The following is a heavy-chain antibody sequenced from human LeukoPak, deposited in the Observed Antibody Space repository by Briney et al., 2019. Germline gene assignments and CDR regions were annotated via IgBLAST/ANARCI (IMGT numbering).Heavy chain of an antibody. Sequence: GGSLRLSCAASGFTFSSYGMHWVRQAPGKGLEWVSVIYSGGSTYYADSVKGRFTISRDNSKNTLYLQMNSLRAEDTAVYYCARVIRSYYDFWSGPDAFDIWGQGTMVTVSS. D-gene: IGHD3-3*01. CDR1: GFTFSSYG. CDR2: IYSGGST. J-gene: IGHJ3*02. CDR3: ARVIRSYYDFWSGPDAFDI. V-gene: IGHV3-53*01.